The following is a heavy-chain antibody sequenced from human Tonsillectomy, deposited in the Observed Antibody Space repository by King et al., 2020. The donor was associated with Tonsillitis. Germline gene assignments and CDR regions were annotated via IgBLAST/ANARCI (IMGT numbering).Heavy chain of an antibody. CDR2: IYWNDDK. CDR3: AHSLEGGRYSGSYDGYNWFDP. D-gene: IGHD1-26*01. J-gene: IGHJ5*02. Sequence: TLKESGPTLVKPTQTLTLTCTFSGFSLSTSGVGVGWIRQPPGKALEWLALIYWNDDKRYSPSLKSRLTITKDTSKNQVVLTMTNMDPVDTATYYCAHSLEGGRYSGSYDGYNWFDPWGQGTLVTVSS. CDR1: GFSLSTSGVG. V-gene: IGHV2-5*01.